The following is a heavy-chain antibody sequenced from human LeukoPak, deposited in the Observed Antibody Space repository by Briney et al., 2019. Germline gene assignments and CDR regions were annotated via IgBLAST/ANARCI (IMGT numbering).Heavy chain of an antibody. CDR3: ARDSYSSGWYGY. CDR2: IYYSGST. Sequence: SETLSLTCTVSGGSISSYYWSWLRQPPGKGLEWIGYIYYSGSTNYNPSLKSRVTISVDTSKNQFSLKLSSVTAADTAVYYCARDSYSSGWYGYWGQGTLVTVSS. CDR1: GGSISSYY. J-gene: IGHJ4*02. D-gene: IGHD6-19*01. V-gene: IGHV4-59*01.